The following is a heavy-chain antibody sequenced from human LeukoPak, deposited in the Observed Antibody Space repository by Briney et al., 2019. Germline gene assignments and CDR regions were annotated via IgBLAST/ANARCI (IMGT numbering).Heavy chain of an antibody. Sequence: GGSLRLSCTASGFTFRNYAMRWVRQAPGKGLEWVSAVSGSGDYTYYADSVKGRFTISRDNSKNTLYLHMNSLRAEDTAVFYCAKAEFGSGSYYISHWGQGTLVTVSS. D-gene: IGHD3-10*01. J-gene: IGHJ4*02. CDR2: VSGSGDYT. V-gene: IGHV3-23*01. CDR1: GFTFRNYA. CDR3: AKAEFGSGSYYISH.